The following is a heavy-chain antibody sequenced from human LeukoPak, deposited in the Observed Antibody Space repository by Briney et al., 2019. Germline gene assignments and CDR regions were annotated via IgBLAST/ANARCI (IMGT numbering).Heavy chain of an antibody. CDR1: GGTFSSYA. V-gene: IGHV1-69*04. J-gene: IGHJ5*02. D-gene: IGHD2-2*01. CDR2: IIPIFGIA. Sequence: SVTVSCKASGGTFSSYAISWVRQAPRQGLEWMGRIIPIFGIANYAQKFQGRVTITADKSTSTAYMELSSLRSEDTAVYYCAGDQIVVVPAAYNWFDPWGQGTLVTVSS. CDR3: AGDQIVVVPAAYNWFDP.